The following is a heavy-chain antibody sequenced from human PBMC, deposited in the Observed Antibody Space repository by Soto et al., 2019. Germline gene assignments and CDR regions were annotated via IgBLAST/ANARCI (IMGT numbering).Heavy chain of an antibody. D-gene: IGHD3-10*01. V-gene: IGHV4-59*01. Sequence: PSETLSLTCTVSGGSISSYYWSWIRQPPGKGLEWIGYIYYSGGTNYNPSLKSRVTISVDTSKNQFSLKLSSVTAADTAVYYCARDRPGGITMVRGARGAFDIWGQGTMVTVSS. J-gene: IGHJ3*02. CDR3: ARDRPGGITMVRGARGAFDI. CDR1: GGSISSYY. CDR2: IYYSGGT.